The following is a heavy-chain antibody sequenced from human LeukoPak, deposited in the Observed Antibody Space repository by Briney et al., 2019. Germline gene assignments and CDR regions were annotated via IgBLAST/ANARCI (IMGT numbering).Heavy chain of an antibody. J-gene: IGHJ6*03. Sequence: SQTLSLTCAISGDSVSSNSAAWNWIRQSPSRGLEWLGRTYYRSKWYNDYAVSVKSRITINPDTSKNQFSLQLNSVTPEDTAVYYCAKGLVSPRAARRRVYYMDVWGKGTTVTVSS. D-gene: IGHD6-6*01. CDR3: AKGLVSPRAARRRVYYMDV. CDR1: GDSVSSNSAA. CDR2: TYYRSKWYN. V-gene: IGHV6-1*01.